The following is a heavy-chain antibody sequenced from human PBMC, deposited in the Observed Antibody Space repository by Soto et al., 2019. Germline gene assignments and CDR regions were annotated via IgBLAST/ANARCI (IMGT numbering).Heavy chain of an antibody. CDR3: AYAIMRVDFHGMYV. Sequence: GWSLRLSCAASGFPFSNYAMTWVRQAPGKGLEWVSHISVTGVTSYYADSVRGRFTVSRDNSKDTLYLQMNSLRAEDTAVYYCAYAIMRVDFHGMYVCGQGTTVRVSS. V-gene: IGHV3-23*01. J-gene: IGHJ6*02. CDR2: ISVTGVTS. CDR1: GFPFSNYA. D-gene: IGHD3-22*01.